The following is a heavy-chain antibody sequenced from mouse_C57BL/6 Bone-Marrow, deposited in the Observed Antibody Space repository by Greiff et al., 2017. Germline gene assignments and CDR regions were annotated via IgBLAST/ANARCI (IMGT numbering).Heavy chain of an antibody. CDR1: GFSLTSYG. D-gene: IGHD2-2*01. CDR2: IWSGGST. Sequence: VKLVESGPGLVQPSQSLSITCTVSGFSLTSYGVHWVRQSPGKGLEWLGVIWSGGSTDYNAAFISRLSISKDNSKSKVFFKMNSLQADETAIYYCASYGYDALYAMDYWGQGTSVTVSS. CDR3: ASYGYDALYAMDY. V-gene: IGHV2-2*01. J-gene: IGHJ4*01.